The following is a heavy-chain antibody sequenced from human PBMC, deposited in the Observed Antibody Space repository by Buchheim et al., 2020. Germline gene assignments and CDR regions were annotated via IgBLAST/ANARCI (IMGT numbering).Heavy chain of an antibody. CDR3: ASLYISGWGIYYYGMDV. CDR1: GFTFSSYW. V-gene: IGHV3-7*01. D-gene: IGHD6-19*01. J-gene: IGHJ6*02. Sequence: VQLVESGGGLVQPGGSLRLSCAASGFTFSSYWMSWVRQAPGKGLEWVANIKQDGSEKYYVDSVKGRFTISRDNAKNSLYMQMNSLRAEDTAVYYCASLYISGWGIYYYGMDVWGQGTT. CDR2: IKQDGSEK.